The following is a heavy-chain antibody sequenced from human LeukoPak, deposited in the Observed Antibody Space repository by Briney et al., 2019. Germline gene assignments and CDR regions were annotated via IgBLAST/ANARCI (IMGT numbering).Heavy chain of an antibody. CDR3: ARCGDGLPCDFDY. CDR2: INHSGST. Sequence: SETLSLTCAVYGGSFSGYYWSWIRQPPGKGLEWIGEINHSGSTNYNPSLKSRVTISVDTSKNQFSLKLSSVTAADTAVYYCARCGDGLPCDFDYWGQGTLVTVSS. J-gene: IGHJ4*02. D-gene: IGHD3-10*01. V-gene: IGHV4-34*01. CDR1: GGSFSGYY.